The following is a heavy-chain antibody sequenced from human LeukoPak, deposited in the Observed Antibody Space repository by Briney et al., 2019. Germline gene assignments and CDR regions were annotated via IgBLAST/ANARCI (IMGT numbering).Heavy chain of an antibody. D-gene: IGHD1-26*01. J-gene: IGHJ4*02. V-gene: IGHV3-48*01. CDR3: ARDKPYSGSSYDFDF. CDR1: GFTFSTYN. Sequence: GGSLRLSCAASGFTFSTYNMNWVRQAPGKGLEWVSSISSSSDTIYYGDSVKGRFTISRDNAKNSLNLQMSSLRAEDTAVYYCARDKPYSGSSYDFDFWGQGTPVTVSS. CDR2: ISSSSDTI.